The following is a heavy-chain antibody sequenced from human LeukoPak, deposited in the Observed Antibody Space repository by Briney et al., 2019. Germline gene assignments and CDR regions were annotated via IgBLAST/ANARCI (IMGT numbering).Heavy chain of an antibody. CDR3: AKAGPPPGRVDSLAFDI. CDR2: IRYDGSNK. CDR1: GFTFSSYG. D-gene: IGHD3/OR15-3a*01. V-gene: IGHV3-30*02. J-gene: IGHJ3*02. Sequence: PGGSLRLSCAASGFTFSSYGMHWVRQAPGKGLEWVAFIRYDGSNKYYADSVKGRFTISRDNSKNTLYLQMNSLRAEDTAVYYCAKAGPPPGRVDSLAFDIWGQGTMVTVSS.